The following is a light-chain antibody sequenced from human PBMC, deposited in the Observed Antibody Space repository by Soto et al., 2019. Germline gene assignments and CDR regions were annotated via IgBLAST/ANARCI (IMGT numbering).Light chain of an antibody. V-gene: IGKV1-6*01. J-gene: IGKJ1*01. CDR2: AAS. Sequence: IQMTQYPSSLSASVGDRVTITCRASQSISSYLNWYQQKPGKAPKLLIYAASSLQSGVPSRFSGSGSGTDFTLTISSLQPEDFATYYCLQDFSYPRTFGQGTKVDIK. CDR1: QSISSY. CDR3: LQDFSYPRT.